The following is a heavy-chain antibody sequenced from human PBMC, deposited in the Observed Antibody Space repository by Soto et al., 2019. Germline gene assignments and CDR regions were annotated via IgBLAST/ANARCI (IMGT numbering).Heavy chain of an antibody. D-gene: IGHD3-10*01. CDR1: GFTLSDHY. Sequence: EVQLVESGGGLVQPGGSLRLSCVTSGFTLSDHYMDWVRQAPGKGLEWVARSKNKAYSYATEYAASVKGRFTISRDDSKNSLYLQMNTLRTEDTAMYYCARNIFTSRAYYCDSWCQGTLVTVSS. CDR2: SKNKAYSYAT. CDR3: ARNIFTSRAYYCDS. J-gene: IGHJ4*02. V-gene: IGHV3-72*01.